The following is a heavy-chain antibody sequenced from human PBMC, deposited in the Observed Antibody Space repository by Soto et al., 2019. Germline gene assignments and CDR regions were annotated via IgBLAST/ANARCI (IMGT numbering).Heavy chain of an antibody. Sequence: GGSLRLSCAASGFTFSSYTMHWVRQAPGKGLEWVAVISYDGSNKYYADSVKGRFTISRDNSKNTLYLQMNRLRAEDTAVYYCAREIVEYCSGGSCYLGPDYYYGMDVWGQGTTVTV. V-gene: IGHV3-30-3*01. D-gene: IGHD2-15*01. CDR1: GFTFSSYT. CDR3: AREIVEYCSGGSCYLGPDYYYGMDV. CDR2: ISYDGSNK. J-gene: IGHJ6*02.